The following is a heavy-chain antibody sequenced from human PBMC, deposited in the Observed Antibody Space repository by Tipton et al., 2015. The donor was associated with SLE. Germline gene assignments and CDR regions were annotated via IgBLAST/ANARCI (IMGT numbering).Heavy chain of an antibody. D-gene: IGHD7-27*01. V-gene: IGHV3-9*01. CDR2: ISWNSGSI. CDR1: GFTFDDYA. Sequence: SLRLSCAASGFTFDDYAMHWVRQAPGKGLEWVSGISWNSGSIGYADSVKGRFTISRDNAKNSLYLQMNSLRAEDTALYYCAKDIGLGHYGMDVWGQGTTVTVSS. J-gene: IGHJ6*02. CDR3: AKDIGLGHYGMDV.